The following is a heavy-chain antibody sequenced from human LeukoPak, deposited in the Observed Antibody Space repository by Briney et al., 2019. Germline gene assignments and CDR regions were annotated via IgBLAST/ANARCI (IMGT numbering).Heavy chain of an antibody. CDR1: GFTFSSYP. V-gene: IGHV3-23*01. CDR3: AKYSRPSSRVFDY. J-gene: IGHJ4*02. D-gene: IGHD6-13*01. Sequence: PGGSLRLSCAGSGFTFSSYPMTWVRQAPGKGLDWVSTIGTSGSTDYADSVKGRFTISRDNSKNTLYLQMNSLRAEDTAVYFCAKYSRPSSRVFDYWGQGTLATVSP. CDR2: IGTSGST.